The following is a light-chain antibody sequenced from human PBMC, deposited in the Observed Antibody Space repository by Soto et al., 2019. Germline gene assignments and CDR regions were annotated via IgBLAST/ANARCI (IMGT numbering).Light chain of an antibody. CDR1: SSDVGAYNY. CDR3: CSYAGSYTLGV. J-gene: IGLJ3*02. CDR2: DVS. V-gene: IGLV2-11*01. Sequence: QSVLTQPRSVSGSPGQSVTISCTGTSSDVGAYNYVSWYQQHPGKAPKLIIYDVSKRPSGVPDRFSGSKSGNTASLTIPGLQADDEADYYCCSYAGSYTLGVFGGGTKLTVL.